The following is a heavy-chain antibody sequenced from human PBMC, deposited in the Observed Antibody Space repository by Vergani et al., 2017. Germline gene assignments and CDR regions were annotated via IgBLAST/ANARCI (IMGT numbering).Heavy chain of an antibody. CDR1: GGSIRSYY. CDR2: IYYSGST. Sequence: QVQLQESGPGLVKPSETLSLTCTVSGGSIRSYYWSWIRQPPGKGLEWIGDIYYSGSTNYKPSLTSRVTISVDTYKNKFSLTLSSGTAADTAVDYCARQTVVREGLSGPLDYWGQGTLVTVSS. J-gene: IGHJ4*02. D-gene: IGHD4-23*01. V-gene: IGHV4-59*01. CDR3: ARQTVVREGLSGPLDY.